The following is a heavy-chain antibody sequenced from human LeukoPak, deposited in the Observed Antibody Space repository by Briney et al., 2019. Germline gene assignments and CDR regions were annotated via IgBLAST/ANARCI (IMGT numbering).Heavy chain of an antibody. Sequence: PGGSLRLSCAASGFTVSSNYMTWVRQAPGKGLEWVSVIYGGGSTYYADSVKGRFTISRDNSKNTLYLQMNSLRAEDTAVYYCARDSSFYGSGSLQSWGQGTLVTVSS. CDR2: IYGGGST. V-gene: IGHV3-66*01. CDR3: ARDSSFYGSGSLQS. D-gene: IGHD3-10*01. J-gene: IGHJ4*02. CDR1: GFTVSSNY.